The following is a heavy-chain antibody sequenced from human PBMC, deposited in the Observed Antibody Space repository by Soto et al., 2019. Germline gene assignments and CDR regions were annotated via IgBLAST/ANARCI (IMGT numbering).Heavy chain of an antibody. D-gene: IGHD2-8*01. CDR2: INTAGSVA. Sequence: EVQLLESGGGLVQPGESLRLSCAASGLTFRSYWMHWVRQAPGKGLVWVSRINTAGSVAWYVDSVEGRFTISRYNAKHTLYIHLNRLIADYTAVYYCVSDIQWWRLDSCGPGTLFT. J-gene: IGHJ5*01. CDR1: GLTFRSYW. CDR3: VSDIQWWRLDS. V-gene: IGHV3-74*01.